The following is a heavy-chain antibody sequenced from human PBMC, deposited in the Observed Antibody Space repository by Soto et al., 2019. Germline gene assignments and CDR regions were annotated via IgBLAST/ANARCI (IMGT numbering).Heavy chain of an antibody. CDR2: MYFGGSF. J-gene: IGHJ5*02. V-gene: IGHV4-59*08. D-gene: IGHD3-22*01. Sequence: SETLSLTCTVSGGSISSYYWSWIRQPPGKGLEWIGFMYFGGSFNYNPSLAGRVTISVETSKNQFSMKMTSVTAADTAVYYCARSYYDSLGFTVGPWGQGTLVTVSS. CDR3: ARSYYDSLGFTVGP. CDR1: GGSISSYY.